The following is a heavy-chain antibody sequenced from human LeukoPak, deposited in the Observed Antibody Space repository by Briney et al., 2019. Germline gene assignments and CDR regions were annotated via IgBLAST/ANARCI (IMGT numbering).Heavy chain of an antibody. CDR3: AKKDDFLLYYMDV. D-gene: IGHD3-3*01. CDR2: IRYDGSNK. Sequence: GGSLRLSCAAPGFTFTSYGMYSVRQAPGKGLGRGAFIRYDGSNKYYPGCVKGRFTISRDNSMNTLYLQLNSLRAEDTAAYYCAKKDDFLLYYMDVWGKGTTVTVSS. CDR1: GFTFTSYG. V-gene: IGHV3-30*02. J-gene: IGHJ6*03.